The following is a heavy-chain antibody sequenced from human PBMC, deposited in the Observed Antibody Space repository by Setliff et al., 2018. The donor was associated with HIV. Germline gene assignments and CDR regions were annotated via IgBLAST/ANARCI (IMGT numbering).Heavy chain of an antibody. J-gene: IGHJ4*02. CDR3: ARHYDSSGYGDYFDD. V-gene: IGHV4-59*08. CDR1: GASISGSY. D-gene: IGHD3-22*01. Sequence: SETLSLTCTVSGASISGSYWIWIRQPPGKGLEWIGYMSLTRDTKYNPSLNSRVTTSIGTSKNQFSLELRSVTAADTAVYYCARHYDSSGYGDYFDDWGRGIQGTVS. CDR2: MSLTRDT.